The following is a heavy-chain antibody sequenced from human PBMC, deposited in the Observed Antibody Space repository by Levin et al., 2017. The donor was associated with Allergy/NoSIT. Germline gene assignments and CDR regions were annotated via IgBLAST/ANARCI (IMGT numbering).Heavy chain of an antibody. CDR2: IYPGDSDT. V-gene: IGHV5-51*01. CDR3: ASALYSGSSRAAGGFVAIEAFDI. Sequence: PGGSLRLSCKGSGYSFTSYWIGWVRQMPGKGLEWMGIIYPGDSDTRYSPSFQGQVTISADKSISTAYLQWSSLKASDTAMYYCASALYSGSSRAAGGFVAIEAFDIWGQGTMVTVSS. J-gene: IGHJ3*02. D-gene: IGHD1-26*01. CDR1: GYSFTSYW.